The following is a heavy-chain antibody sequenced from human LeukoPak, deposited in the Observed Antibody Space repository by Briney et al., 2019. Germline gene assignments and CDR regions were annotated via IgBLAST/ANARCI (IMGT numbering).Heavy chain of an antibody. CDR3: ARSYYGSGIWNLVDY. J-gene: IGHJ4*02. CDR1: GYTFTSYD. CDR2: MNPNSGNT. Sequence: VASVKVSCKDSGYTFTSYDINWVRQATGQGLEWMGWMNPNSGNTGYAQKFQGRVTITRNTSISTAYMELSSLRSEDTAVYYCARSYYGSGIWNLVDYWGQGTLVTVSS. D-gene: IGHD3-10*01. V-gene: IGHV1-8*03.